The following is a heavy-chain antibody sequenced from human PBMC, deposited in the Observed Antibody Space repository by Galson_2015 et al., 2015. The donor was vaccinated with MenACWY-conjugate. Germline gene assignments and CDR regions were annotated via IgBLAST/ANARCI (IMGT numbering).Heavy chain of an antibody. D-gene: IGHD4-17*01. V-gene: IGHV1-69*13. CDR3: ARPGGDYEQRTFFDY. CDR1: GDSFNTHR. J-gene: IGHJ4*02. CDR2: IIPAFHTT. Sequence: SVKASCKASGDSFNTHRFNWISQAPGQGPEWLGGIIPAFHTTDYAQRFQGRLTITADESTSPVYMELSILRSDDTAIYYCARPGGDYEQRTFFDYGCQGTLVTVSS.